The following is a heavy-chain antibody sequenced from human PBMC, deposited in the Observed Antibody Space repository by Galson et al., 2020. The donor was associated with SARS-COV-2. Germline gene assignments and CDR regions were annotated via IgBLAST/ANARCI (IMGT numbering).Heavy chain of an antibody. J-gene: IGHJ6*02. V-gene: IGHV3-21*01. Sequence: GESLKISCAASGFTFSSYSMNWVRQAPGKGLAWVSSISSSSSYIYYADSVKGRFTISRDNAKNSLYLQMNSLRAEDTAVYYCASIAAADTLYYYYGMDVWGQGTTVTVSS. CDR3: ASIAAADTLYYYYGMDV. CDR2: ISSSSSYI. D-gene: IGHD6-13*01. CDR1: GFTFSSYS.